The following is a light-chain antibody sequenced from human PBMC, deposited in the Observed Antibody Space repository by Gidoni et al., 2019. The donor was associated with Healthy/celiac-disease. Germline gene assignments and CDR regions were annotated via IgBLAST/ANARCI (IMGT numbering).Light chain of an antibody. CDR2: DNN. Sequence: SVLTQTPPVSAAPGQKVTTSCSGSSSNIGNNYVSWYQPRPGTAPKLLIYDNNKRPSGIPDRFSGSKSGTSASLGITGLQTGDEADYYCGTCDSSLSVVVFGGGTKLTVL. J-gene: IGLJ2*01. CDR3: GTCDSSLSVVV. V-gene: IGLV1-51*01. CDR1: SSNIGNNY.